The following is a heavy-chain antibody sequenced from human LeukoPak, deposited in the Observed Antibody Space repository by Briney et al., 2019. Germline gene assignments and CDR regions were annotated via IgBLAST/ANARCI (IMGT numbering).Heavy chain of an antibody. CDR2: MYPKSGVT. V-gene: IGHV1-2*02. D-gene: IGHD1-1*01. CDR3: ARDRGYLQPDF. J-gene: IGHJ4*02. CDR1: GYTFTDYW. Sequence: GDSVKVSCKASGYTFTDYWLHWVRQAPGQGLEWMGCMYPKSGVTGYAQKFQGRVTLTGDTSISTAYMELSSLRSDDTAMYYCARDRGYLQPDFWGQGTLVTVPS.